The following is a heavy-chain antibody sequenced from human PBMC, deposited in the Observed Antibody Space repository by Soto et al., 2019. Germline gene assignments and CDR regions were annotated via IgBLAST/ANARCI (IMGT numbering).Heavy chain of an antibody. CDR1: GLSLSTSEVC. V-gene: IGHV2-5*02. J-gene: IGHJ4*02. CDR2: IYWDDDK. CDR3: AHTLRLWFPTAPFDY. D-gene: IGHD3-10*01. Sequence: GPTLVNATRTVRLTCTFSGLSLSTSEVCVGWIRQPPGKALEWLALIYWDDDKRYSPSLKSRLTITKDTSKNQVVLTMTNMDPVDTATYYCAHTLRLWFPTAPFDYWGQGTLVTVSS.